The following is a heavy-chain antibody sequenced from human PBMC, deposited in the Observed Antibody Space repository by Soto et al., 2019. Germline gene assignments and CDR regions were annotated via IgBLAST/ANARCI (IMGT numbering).Heavy chain of an antibody. CDR3: VRTSLVVAAATREDY. V-gene: IGHV3-74*01. D-gene: IGHD2-15*01. CDR2: INSDGSST. Sequence: EVQLVESGGGLVQPGGTLRLSCAASGFTFSSYWMHWVRQAPGKGLVWVSRINSDGSSTSYADSVKGRFTISRDNAKNTLYLQMKSLRAEHTAVYYCVRTSLVVAAATREDYWGQGTLVTVSS. J-gene: IGHJ4*02. CDR1: GFTFSSYW.